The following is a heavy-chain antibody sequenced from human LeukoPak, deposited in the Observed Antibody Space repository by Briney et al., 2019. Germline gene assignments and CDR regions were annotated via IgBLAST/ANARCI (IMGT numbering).Heavy chain of an antibody. D-gene: IGHD2-8*02. CDR1: GFTVGSSY. V-gene: IGHV3-66*01. Sequence: PGGSLRLSCAASGFTVGSSYMSWVRQAPGKGLEWVSIISSAGTTYYADSVKDRFTISRDNSKNTLYLQMNSLTAEDTAVYYCARNGPGGYYFDFWGQGTLVTVSS. CDR3: ARNGPGGYYFDF. J-gene: IGHJ4*02. CDR2: ISSAGTT.